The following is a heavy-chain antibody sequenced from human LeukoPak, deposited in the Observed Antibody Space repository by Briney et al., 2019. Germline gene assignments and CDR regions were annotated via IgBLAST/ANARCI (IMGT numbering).Heavy chain of an antibody. CDR3: ARGGGAFCGGDCHRNFDY. D-gene: IGHD2-21*02. J-gene: IGHJ4*02. CDR1: GFTVSTNY. V-gene: IGHV3-66*01. Sequence: PGGSLRLSCAASGFTVSTNYMSWVRQAPGKGLEWVSVIYSSGITYYTDSVKGRFTISRDNSENTLYLQMNSLRAEDTAVYYCARGGGAFCGGDCHRNFDYWGQGTLVTVSS. CDR2: IYSSGIT.